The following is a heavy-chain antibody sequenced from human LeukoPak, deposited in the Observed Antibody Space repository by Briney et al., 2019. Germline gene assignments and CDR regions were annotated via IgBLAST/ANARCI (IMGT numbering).Heavy chain of an antibody. CDR1: GFTFSSYS. Sequence: GRSLRLSCAASGFTFSSYSMHWVRQSPGKGLEWVAVISYDGSNKYYADSVKGRLTISRDNSKNTLYLQMNSLRAEDTAVYYCARDGERYGYSYYSMDVWGQGTTVTVSS. CDR3: ARDGERYGYSYYSMDV. D-gene: IGHD3-10*01. V-gene: IGHV3-30-3*01. CDR2: ISYDGSNK. J-gene: IGHJ6*02.